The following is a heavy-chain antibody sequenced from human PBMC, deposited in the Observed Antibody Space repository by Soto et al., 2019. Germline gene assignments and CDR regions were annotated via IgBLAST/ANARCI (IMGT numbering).Heavy chain of an antibody. D-gene: IGHD6-19*01. CDR1: GAALSSGGYF. J-gene: IGHJ5*02. CDR2: IDYSGGT. Sequence: SETLSLTCTVSGAALSSGGYFYTWVRQPPGKGLEWLGDIDYSGGTNYNPSLKSRVTISISNANMQFSLILISVTATDTAVYYCTRKQSDDNYYDPWGQRTLVTVSS. CDR3: TRKQSDDNYYDP. V-gene: IGHV4-61*08.